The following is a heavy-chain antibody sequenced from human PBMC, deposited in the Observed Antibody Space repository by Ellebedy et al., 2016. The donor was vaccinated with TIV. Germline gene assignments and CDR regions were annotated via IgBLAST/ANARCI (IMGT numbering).Heavy chain of an antibody. Sequence: GGSLRLSXAASGFTFSSYAMSWVRQAPGKGLEWVSAISGSGGSTYYADSVKGRFTISRDNSKNTLYLQMNSLRAEDTAVYYCAKPPSRPATQDYYYYGMDVWGQGTTVTVSS. CDR3: AKPPSRPATQDYYYYGMDV. CDR2: ISGSGGST. V-gene: IGHV3-23*01. CDR1: GFTFSSYA. D-gene: IGHD2-15*01. J-gene: IGHJ6*02.